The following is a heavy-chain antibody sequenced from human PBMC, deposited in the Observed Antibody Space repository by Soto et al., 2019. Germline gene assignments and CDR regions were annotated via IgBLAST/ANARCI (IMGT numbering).Heavy chain of an antibody. J-gene: IGHJ4*02. CDR3: AREVQVHTPAFVY. V-gene: IGHV1-69*19. CDR2: ISPMFGAA. D-gene: IGHD3-10*01. Sequence: QVQLVQSGAEMKKPGSSVKVSCQSSGGTFNTYAMNWVRQAPGQGPEWMGDISPMFGAANYAAKFQGRVTITADESTGTSYMQLMSLTSEDTALYFCAREVQVHTPAFVYWGQGTLVTVSS. CDR1: GGTFNTYA.